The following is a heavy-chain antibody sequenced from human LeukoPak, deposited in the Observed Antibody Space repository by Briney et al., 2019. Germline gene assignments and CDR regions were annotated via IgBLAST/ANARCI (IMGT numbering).Heavy chain of an antibody. CDR1: GFIFPEYG. Sequence: GGSLRLSRAASGFIFPEYGMTWVRQAPGKGLEWVSAISGSGGSTYYADSVKGRFTISRGNSKNTLYLQMNSLRAEDTAVYYCAKDLRSYYDSSGYPDAFDIWGQGTMVTVSS. J-gene: IGHJ3*02. CDR2: ISGSGGST. D-gene: IGHD3-22*01. V-gene: IGHV3-23*01. CDR3: AKDLRSYYDSSGYPDAFDI.